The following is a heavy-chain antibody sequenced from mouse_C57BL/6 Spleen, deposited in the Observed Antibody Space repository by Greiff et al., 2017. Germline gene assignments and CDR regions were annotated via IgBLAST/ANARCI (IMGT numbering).Heavy chain of an antibody. V-gene: IGHV1-74*01. CDR1: GYTFTSYW. D-gene: IGHD2-5*01. J-gene: IGHJ2*01. Sequence: QVQLQQPGAELVKPGASVKVSCKASGYTFTSYWMHWVKQRPGQGLEWIGRIHPSDSDTNYNQKFKGKATLTVDKSSSTAYMQLSSLTSEDSAVYYCARPTYYSNYVYFDYWGQGTTRTVSS. CDR2: IHPSDSDT. CDR3: ARPTYYSNYVYFDY.